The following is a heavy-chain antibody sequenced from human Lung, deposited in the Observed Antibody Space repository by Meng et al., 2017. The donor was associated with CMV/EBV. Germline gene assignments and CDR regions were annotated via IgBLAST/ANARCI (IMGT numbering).Heavy chain of an antibody. V-gene: IGHV3-74*01. CDR2: INSDGSST. Sequence: GEXXKISCAASGFTFSSYWMHWVRQAPGKGLVWVSRINSDGSSTSYADSVKGRFTISRDNAKNTLYLQMNSLRAEDTAVYYCARAADLYDYYDSSGYYGYWGQG. CDR3: ARAADLYDYYDSSGYYGY. CDR1: GFTFSSYW. J-gene: IGHJ4*02. D-gene: IGHD3-22*01.